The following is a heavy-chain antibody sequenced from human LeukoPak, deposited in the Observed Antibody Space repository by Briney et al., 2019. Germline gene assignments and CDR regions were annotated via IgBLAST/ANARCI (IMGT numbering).Heavy chain of an antibody. V-gene: IGHV3-48*03. CDR1: GFTFSSYE. CDR3: ARVRSGLHMDV. Sequence: GGSLRLSCAVSGFTFSSYEMNWVRQAPGKGLEWVSYISSRGTTIYYVDFVKGRSTISRDNAKNSLYLQMNSLRAEDTALYYCARVRSGLHMDVWGQGTTVTVSS. D-gene: IGHD2-15*01. J-gene: IGHJ6*02. CDR2: ISSRGTTI.